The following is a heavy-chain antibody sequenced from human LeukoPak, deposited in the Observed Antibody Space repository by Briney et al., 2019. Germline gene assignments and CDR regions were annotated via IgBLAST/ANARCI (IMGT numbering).Heavy chain of an antibody. D-gene: IGHD3-22*01. CDR1: GYTFTSYY. CDR2: INPSGGST. V-gene: IGHV1-46*01. J-gene: IGHJ4*02. Sequence: ASVKVSCKASGYTFTSYYMHWVRQAPGQGPEWMGIINPSGGSTSYAQKFQGRVTMTRDTSTSTVYMELSSLRSEDTAVYYCARDYYDSSGYQRPIDYWGQGTLVTVSS. CDR3: ARDYYDSSGYQRPIDY.